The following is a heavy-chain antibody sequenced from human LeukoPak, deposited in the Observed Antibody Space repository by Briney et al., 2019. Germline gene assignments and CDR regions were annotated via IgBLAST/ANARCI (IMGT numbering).Heavy chain of an antibody. Sequence: GGSLRLSCAASGFTFSSYGMHWVRQAPGKGLEWVAVIWYDGSSKYYADSVKGRFTIFRDNSKNTLCLQMNSLRAEDTAMYYCAKAGFVGTNDFDYWGQGTLVTVSS. J-gene: IGHJ4*02. CDR2: IWYDGSSK. CDR1: GFTFSSYG. V-gene: IGHV3-33*06. CDR3: AKAGFVGTNDFDY. D-gene: IGHD1-26*01.